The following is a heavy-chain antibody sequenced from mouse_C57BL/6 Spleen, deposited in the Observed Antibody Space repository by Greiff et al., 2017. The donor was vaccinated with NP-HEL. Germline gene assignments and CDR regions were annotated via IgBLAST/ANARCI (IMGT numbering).Heavy chain of an antibody. CDR3: AREAFAY. CDR2: IDPSDSYT. J-gene: IGHJ3*01. Sequence: VQLQESGAELVKPGASVKLSCKASGYTFTSYWMQWVKQRPGQGREWIGEIDPSDSYTNYNQKFKGKATLTVDTSPSTAYMQLSSLTSEDSAVYYCAREAFAYWGQRTLVTVSA. CDR1: GYTFTSYW. V-gene: IGHV1-50*01.